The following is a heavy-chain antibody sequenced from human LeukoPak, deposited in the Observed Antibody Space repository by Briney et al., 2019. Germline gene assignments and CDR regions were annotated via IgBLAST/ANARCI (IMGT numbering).Heavy chain of an antibody. CDR2: ISAYNGNT. V-gene: IGHV1-18*01. D-gene: IGHD6-19*01. CDR3: ARRASSGLEFDY. Sequence: ASVKVSCKASGGTFSSYAISWVRQAPGQGLEWMGWISAYNGNTNYAQKLQGRVTMTTDTSTSTAYMELRSLRSDDTAVYYCARRASSGLEFDYWGQGTLVTVSS. CDR1: GGTFSSYA. J-gene: IGHJ4*02.